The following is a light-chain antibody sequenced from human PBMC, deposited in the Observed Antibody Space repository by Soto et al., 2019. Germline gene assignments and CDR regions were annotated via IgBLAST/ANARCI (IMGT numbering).Light chain of an antibody. CDR3: QQYGSSACT. CDR2: GAS. V-gene: IGKV3-20*01. CDR1: QSVSSSY. J-gene: IGKJ1*01. Sequence: EIVLTQSPGTLSLSPGERATLSCRASQSVSSSYLAWYQQKPGQAPRLLIYGASSRATGIPDRFSGSGSGTDFTLTISRLEPEDCAVYYCQQYGSSACTFGQGTKVDIK.